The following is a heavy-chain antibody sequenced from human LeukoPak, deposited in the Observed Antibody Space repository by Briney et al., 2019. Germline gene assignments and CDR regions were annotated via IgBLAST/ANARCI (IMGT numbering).Heavy chain of an antibody. Sequence: ASVKVSCKASGYTFTSYAMNWVRQAPGQGLEWMGWINTNTGSPTYAQGFTGRFVFSLDTSVSTAYLQISSLKAEDTAVYYCARVRFLEWGGPGPNYYYYYGMDVWGQGTTVTVSS. V-gene: IGHV7-4-1*02. J-gene: IGHJ6*02. CDR1: GYTFTSYA. CDR2: INTNTGSP. D-gene: IGHD3-3*01. CDR3: ARVRFLEWGGPGPNYYYYYGMDV.